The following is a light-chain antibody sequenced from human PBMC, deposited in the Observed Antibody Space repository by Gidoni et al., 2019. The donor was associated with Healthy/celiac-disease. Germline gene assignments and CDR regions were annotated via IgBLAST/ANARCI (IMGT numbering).Light chain of an antibody. Sequence: EILIPQSPATPSVSPGERATLSCRASQSVSSNFAWYQQKPGQAPRPNIYGESTRAPGIPARLSGSGSGTEFTLTISSRQSEDFAVYYCQQYNNWTTWTFGQGTKVEIK. CDR1: QSVSSN. V-gene: IGKV3-15*01. J-gene: IGKJ1*01. CDR3: QQYNNWTTWT. CDR2: GES.